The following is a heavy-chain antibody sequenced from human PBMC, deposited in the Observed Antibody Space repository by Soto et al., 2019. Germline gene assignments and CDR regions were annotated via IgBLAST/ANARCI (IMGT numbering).Heavy chain of an antibody. J-gene: IGHJ4*02. V-gene: IGHV4-30-2*01. CDR1: GGSISSGGYS. D-gene: IGHD5-12*01. CDR3: AAGGGLPRYY. Sequence: QLQLQESGSGLVKPSQTLSLTCAVSGGSISSGGYSWSWIRQPPGKGLEWIGYIYHSGSTYYNPSLKRRVTISVDRSNNQFSLKLSSVTAADTAVYSCAAGGGLPRYYWGQGTLVTVSS. CDR2: IYHSGST.